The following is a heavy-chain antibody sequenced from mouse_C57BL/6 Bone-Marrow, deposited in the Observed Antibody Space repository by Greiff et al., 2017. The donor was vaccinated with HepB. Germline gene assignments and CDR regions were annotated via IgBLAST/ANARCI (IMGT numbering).Heavy chain of an antibody. CDR3: ARRYYGSSHYFDY. Sequence: VQLQQSGPELVKPGASVKISCKASGYAFSSSWMNWVKQRPGKGLEWIGRIYPGDGDTNYNGKFKGKATLTADKSSSTAYMQLSSLTSEDSAVYFGARRYYGSSHYFDYWGQGTTLTVSS. D-gene: IGHD1-1*01. CDR2: IYPGDGDT. J-gene: IGHJ2*01. V-gene: IGHV1-82*01. CDR1: GYAFSSSW.